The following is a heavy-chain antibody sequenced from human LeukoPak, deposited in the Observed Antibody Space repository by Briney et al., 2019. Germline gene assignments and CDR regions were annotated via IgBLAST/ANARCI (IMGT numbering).Heavy chain of an antibody. J-gene: IGHJ6*02. CDR1: GFTFSSYS. CDR2: ISSSSSYI. D-gene: IGHD3-10*01. V-gene: IGHV3-21*01. CDR3: ARDQDAAMVRGALLYFHYYYGMDV. Sequence: GGSLRLSCAASGFTFSSYSMNWVRQAPGKGLEWVSSISSSSSYIYYADSVKGRFTISRDNAKNSLYLQMNSLRAEDTAVCYCARDQDAAMVRGALLYFHYYYGMDVWGQGTTVTVSS.